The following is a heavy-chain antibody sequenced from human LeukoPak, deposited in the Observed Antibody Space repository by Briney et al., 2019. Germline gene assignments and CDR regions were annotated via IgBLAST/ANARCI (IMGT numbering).Heavy chain of an antibody. V-gene: IGHV3-30*04. CDR2: ISYDGSNK. CDR1: GFTFSSYA. D-gene: IGHD6-19*01. Sequence: GGSLRLSCAASGFTFSSYAMHWVRQAPGKGLEWVAVISYDGSNKYYADSVKGRFTISRDNSKNTLYLQMNSLRAEDTAVYYCARDRGIAVAGRAKPPNWSDRWGQGTLVTV. J-gene: IGHJ5*02. CDR3: ARDRGIAVAGRAKPPNWSDR.